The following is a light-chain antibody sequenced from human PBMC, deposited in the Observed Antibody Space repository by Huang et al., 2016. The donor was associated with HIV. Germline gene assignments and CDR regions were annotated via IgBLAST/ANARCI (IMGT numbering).Light chain of an antibody. CDR2: GAS. CDR3: QQYFSTPPYT. J-gene: IGKJ2*01. V-gene: IGKV4-1*01. Sequence: DIVMTQSPDSLAVSLGERATINCKSSQSVLYSSDNKNYLAWYQQKPGQPPKLLIYGASTRESGVPDRFSGSGSGTDFTLTISSLQAEDVALYYCQQYFSTPPYTFGQGTKLEIK. CDR1: QSVLYSSDNKNY.